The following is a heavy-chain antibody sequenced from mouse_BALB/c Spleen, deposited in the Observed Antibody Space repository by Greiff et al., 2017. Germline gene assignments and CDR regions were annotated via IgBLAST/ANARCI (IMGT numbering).Heavy chain of an antibody. CDR2: INPSSGYT. D-gene: IGHD2-4*01. CDR3: AKSTMITTMDY. CDR1: GYTFTSYT. V-gene: IGHV1-4*01. Sequence: QVQLQQSGAELARPGASVKMSCKASGYTFTSYTMHWVKQRPGQGLEWIGYINPSSGYTNYNQKFKDKATLTADKSSSTAYMQLSSLTSEDSAVYYCAKSTMITTMDYWGQGTSVTVSS. J-gene: IGHJ4*01.